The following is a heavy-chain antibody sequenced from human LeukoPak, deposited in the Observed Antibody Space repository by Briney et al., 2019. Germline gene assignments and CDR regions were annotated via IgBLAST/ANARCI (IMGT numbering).Heavy chain of an antibody. CDR2: IYYSGST. V-gene: IGHV4-59*08. CDR3: ARRGNWFDP. CDR1: GVSISSYY. Sequence: SETLSLTCTVSGVSISSYYWSWIRQPPGKGLEWIGYIYYSGSTNYNPSLKSRVTISVDMSKNQFSLKLSSVTAADTAVYYCARRGNWFDPWGQGTLVTVSS. J-gene: IGHJ5*02.